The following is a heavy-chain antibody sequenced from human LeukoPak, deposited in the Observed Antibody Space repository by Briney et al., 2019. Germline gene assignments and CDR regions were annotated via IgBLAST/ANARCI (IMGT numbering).Heavy chain of an antibody. J-gene: IGHJ4*02. D-gene: IGHD1-20*01. CDR2: ISAYNGNT. CDR3: ARGNWNDDNFDY. CDR1: GYTFTICG. V-gene: IGHV1-18*01. Sequence: ASVTVSFKASGYTFTICGFSWVRQAPGQGLEWMGWISAYNGNTNYAQKLQGRVTMTTDTSTSTDYMELRSLRSEDTAVYYCARGNWNDDNFDYWGQGTLVTVSS.